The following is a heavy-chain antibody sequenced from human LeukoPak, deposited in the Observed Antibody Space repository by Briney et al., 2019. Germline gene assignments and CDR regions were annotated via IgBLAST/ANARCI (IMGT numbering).Heavy chain of an antibody. V-gene: IGHV3-23*01. Sequence: GGSLRLTCAASGFTFSSYAMNWARQAPGKGLEWVSAISGSGASTYYADSVKGRFTISRDNSKNTLYLQMNSLRAEDTAIYYCAKAALRYQLLSSLDYWGQGTLVTVSS. CDR3: AKAALRYQLLSSLDY. D-gene: IGHD2-2*01. CDR1: GFTFSSYA. J-gene: IGHJ4*02. CDR2: ISGSGAST.